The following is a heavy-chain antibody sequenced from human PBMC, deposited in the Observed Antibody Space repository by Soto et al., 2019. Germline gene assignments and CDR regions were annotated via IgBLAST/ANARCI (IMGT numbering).Heavy chain of an antibody. CDR2: INDDGSRT. J-gene: IGHJ2*01. V-gene: IGHV3-74*01. CDR3: VRDHHDYDFWSGNPRGYFDL. Sequence: GALRLSCAASGFTLSNFWMHWVRQVTGKGLVWVSRINDDGSRTKYADSVEGRLTISRDTAKNTLYLQMDSLRVEDTAVYYCVRDHHDYDFWSGNPRGYFDLWGRGTLVTVSS. CDR1: GFTLSNFW. D-gene: IGHD3-3*01.